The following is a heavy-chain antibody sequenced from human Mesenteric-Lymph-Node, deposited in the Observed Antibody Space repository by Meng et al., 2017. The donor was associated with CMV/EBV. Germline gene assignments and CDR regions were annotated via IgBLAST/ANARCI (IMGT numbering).Heavy chain of an antibody. J-gene: IGHJ6*02. D-gene: IGHD3-10*01. CDR1: GGSFSGYY. Sequence: SETLSLTCAVYGGSFSGYYWSWIRQPPGKGLEWIGEINHSGSTNYNPSLKSRVTISVDTSKNQFSLKLSSVTAADTAVYYCARIPGFGGTTDYYYYYGMDVWGQGTTVTVSS. V-gene: IGHV4-34*01. CDR2: INHSGST. CDR3: ARIPGFGGTTDYYYYYGMDV.